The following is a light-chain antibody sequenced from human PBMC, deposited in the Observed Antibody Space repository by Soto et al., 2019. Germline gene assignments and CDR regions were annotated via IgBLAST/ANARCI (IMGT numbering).Light chain of an antibody. CDR2: TAS. J-gene: IGKJ1*01. CDR1: QSIGRY. Sequence: DIQTTQSPSSLSASVGDRVTITCRAIQSIGRYLNWYQQNPGKPPNLLVHTASSLQSGVPSRFSGSGSGTDFTLTIYSLQPEDFATYYCQQSYSNPWTFGQGTKVDIK. V-gene: IGKV1-39*01. CDR3: QQSYSNPWT.